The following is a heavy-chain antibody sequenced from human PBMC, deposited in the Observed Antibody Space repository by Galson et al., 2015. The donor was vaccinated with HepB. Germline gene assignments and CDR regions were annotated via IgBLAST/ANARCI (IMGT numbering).Heavy chain of an antibody. CDR1: GFTFSSYS. CDR3: ARELEFVLQLSAFDI. D-gene: IGHD4-11*01. J-gene: IGHJ3*02. V-gene: IGHV3-48*02. CDR2: ISSSSSTI. Sequence: SLRLSCAASGFTFSSYSMNWVRQAPGKGLEWVSYISSSSSTIYYADSVEGRFTISRDNAKNSLYLQMNSLRDEDTAVYYCARELEFVLQLSAFDIWGQGTMVTVSS.